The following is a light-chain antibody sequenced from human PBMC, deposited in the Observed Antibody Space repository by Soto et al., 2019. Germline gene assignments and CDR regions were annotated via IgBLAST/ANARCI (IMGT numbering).Light chain of an antibody. CDR2: DTS. J-gene: IGKJ5*01. Sequence: SPGERATLSCRASQSVSSYLAWYQQKPGQAPRLLIYDTSNRATGIPARFSGSGSGTDFTLTISSLEPEDFAVYYCQQRSNWPITFGQGTRLET. CDR3: QQRSNWPIT. V-gene: IGKV3-11*01. CDR1: QSVSSY.